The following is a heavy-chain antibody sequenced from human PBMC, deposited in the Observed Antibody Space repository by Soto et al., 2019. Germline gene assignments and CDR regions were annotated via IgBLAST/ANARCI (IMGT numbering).Heavy chain of an antibody. V-gene: IGHV1-8*01. Sequence: QVQLVQSGAEVKKPGASVKVSCKASRYTFTSYDINWVRQATGQGLEWMGWMNPNSGNTGYAQKFQGRVTMTRNTSISTAYMELSSLRSEDTAVYYCARADYYDRSGYLLPCGYWGQGTLVTVSS. CDR3: ARADYYDRSGYLLPCGY. CDR2: MNPNSGNT. D-gene: IGHD3-22*01. CDR1: RYTFTSYD. J-gene: IGHJ4*02.